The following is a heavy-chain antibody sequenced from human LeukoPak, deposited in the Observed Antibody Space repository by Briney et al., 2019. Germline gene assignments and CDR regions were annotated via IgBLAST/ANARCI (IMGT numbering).Heavy chain of an antibody. CDR2: IYNPGST. V-gene: IGHV4-61*02. J-gene: IGHJ5*02. CDR1: GGSITSGNFY. CDR3: AWGVGSAESNYFDP. Sequence: SETLSLTCTVSGGSITSGNFYWSSIRQPAGKGLEWIGRIYNPGSTNYNPSLKSRVTISVDRSKNQFSLMLNAVTDADTAVYLCAWGVGSAESNYFDPRGRGTKATVSS. D-gene: IGHD1-7*01.